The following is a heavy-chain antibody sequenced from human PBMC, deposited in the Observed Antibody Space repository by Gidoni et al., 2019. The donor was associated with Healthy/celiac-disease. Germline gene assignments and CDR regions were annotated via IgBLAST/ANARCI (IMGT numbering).Heavy chain of an antibody. V-gene: IGHV4-59*01. CDR3: ARGQIGNYYYYYMDV. CDR1: GGSISSYY. J-gene: IGHJ6*03. CDR2: IYYSGST. Sequence: QVQLQESGPGLVKPSATLSLPCTDSGGSISSYYWSWIRQPPGKGLEWIGYIYYSGSTNYNPSLKSRVTISVDTSKNQFSLKLSSVTAADTAVYYCARGQIGNYYYYYMDVWGKGTTVTVSS. D-gene: IGHD2-15*01.